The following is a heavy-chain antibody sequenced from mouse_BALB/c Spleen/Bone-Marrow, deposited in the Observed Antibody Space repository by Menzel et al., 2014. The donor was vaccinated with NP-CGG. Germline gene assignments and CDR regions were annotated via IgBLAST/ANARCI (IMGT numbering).Heavy chain of an antibody. CDR1: YSFTSYY. CDR3: ARRVITTGPGFAY. Sequence: VHLQQSGPELMKPGASVKISCKAGYSFTSYYIHWVKQNHGKSLEWIGYIDPFNGVTIYNQKFKGKATLTADKSSSTAYMHLSSLTSWDSAFYYCARRVITTGPGFAYWGQGTLVTVSA. V-gene: IGHV1-31*01. CDR2: IDPFNGVT. J-gene: IGHJ3*01. D-gene: IGHD2-4*01.